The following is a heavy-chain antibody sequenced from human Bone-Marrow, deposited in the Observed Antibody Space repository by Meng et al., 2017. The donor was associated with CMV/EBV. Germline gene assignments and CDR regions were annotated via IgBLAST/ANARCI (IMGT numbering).Heavy chain of an antibody. Sequence: GGSLRLSCAASGFTFSDYYMTWIRQAPGKGLEWLSYISRSARTIHHAESLGGRFTMSRDNGNNSLYLEMTSLRAEGTAVYYCARNIRGITIFGVVTHFDYWGQGTLVTVSS. D-gene: IGHD3-3*01. CDR2: ISRSARTI. J-gene: IGHJ4*02. CDR3: ARNIRGITIFGVVTHFDY. CDR1: GFTFSDYY. V-gene: IGHV3-11*04.